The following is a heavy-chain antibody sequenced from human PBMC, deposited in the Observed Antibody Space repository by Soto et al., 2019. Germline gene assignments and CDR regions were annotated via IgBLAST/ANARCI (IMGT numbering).Heavy chain of an antibody. CDR2: IYYSGST. D-gene: IGHD3-9*01. Sequence: SETLSLICTASGGPISSYDLTWFRQNPGKGLEWIGYIYYSGSTNYNPSLKSRVTISVDTSKNQFSLKLSSVTAADTAVYYCTRVTIAYDILTGYYGRWYYFDNWGQGTLVTVSS. CDR1: GGPISSYD. J-gene: IGHJ4*02. V-gene: IGHV4-59*01. CDR3: TRVTIAYDILTGYYGRWYYFDN.